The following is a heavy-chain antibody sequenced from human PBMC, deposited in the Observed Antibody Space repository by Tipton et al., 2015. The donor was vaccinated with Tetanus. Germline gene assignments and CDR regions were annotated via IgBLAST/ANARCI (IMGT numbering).Heavy chain of an antibody. V-gene: IGHV3-21*01. CDR3: ASGRTLDY. CDR2: ISSTSSYI. CDR1: GFSFNSYS. Sequence: GSLRLSCAASGFSFNSYSMNWVRQAPGTGLQWVASISSTSSYIYYADSLKGRFTISRDNAKNSLYLQIDSLGAEDTALYYCASGRTLDYWGQGTLVTVSS. J-gene: IGHJ4*02.